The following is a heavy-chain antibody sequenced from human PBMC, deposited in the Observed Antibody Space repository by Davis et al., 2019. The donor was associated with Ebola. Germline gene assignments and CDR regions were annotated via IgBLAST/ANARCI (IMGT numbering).Heavy chain of an antibody. CDR1: GGSFSTSGYS. CDR3: VRSVTMIRGVIPWFDP. Sequence: MPGGSLRLSCSISGGSFSTSGYSWNWIRQPPGKGLEWIGEINHSGSSKYNPSLKSRVTMSADTSKNQVSLKLSSVTAADTAVYYCVRSVTMIRGVIPWFDPWGQGTLVAVSS. CDR2: INHSGSS. J-gene: IGHJ5*01. D-gene: IGHD3-10*01. V-gene: IGHV4-34*01.